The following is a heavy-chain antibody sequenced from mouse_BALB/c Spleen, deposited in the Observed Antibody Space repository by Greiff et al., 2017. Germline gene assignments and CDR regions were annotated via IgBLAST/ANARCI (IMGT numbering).Heavy chain of an antibody. J-gene: IGHJ2*01. CDR3: ARGYDTDY. D-gene: IGHD2-14*01. CDR2: ISDGGSYT. CDR1: GFTFSDYY. Sequence: EVKVVESGGGLVKPGGSLKLSCAASGFTFSDYYMYWVRQTPEKRLEWVATISDGGSYTYYPDSVKGRFTISRDNAKNNLYLQMSSLKSEDTAMYYCARGYDTDYWGQGTTLTVSS. V-gene: IGHV5-4*02.